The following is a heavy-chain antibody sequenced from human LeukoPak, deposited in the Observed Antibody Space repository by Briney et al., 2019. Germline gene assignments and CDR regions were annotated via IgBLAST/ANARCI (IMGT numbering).Heavy chain of an antibody. J-gene: IGHJ4*02. D-gene: IGHD3-22*01. CDR1: GFTFSSYS. CDR2: ISSSSSTI. V-gene: IGHV3-48*04. CDR3: AKEKKYYYDGSGYPGYDY. Sequence: GGSLRLSCAASGFTFSSYSMNWVRQAPGKGLEWVSYISSSSSTIYYADSVKGRFTISRDNAKNPLYLQMNSLRAEDTAVYYCAKEKKYYYDGSGYPGYDYWGQGTLVTVSS.